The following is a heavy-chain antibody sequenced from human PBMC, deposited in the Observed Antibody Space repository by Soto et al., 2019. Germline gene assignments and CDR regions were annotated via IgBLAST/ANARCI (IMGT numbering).Heavy chain of an antibody. D-gene: IGHD3-16*01. CDR3: AREITAYWYFDL. CDR2: MNPNSGNT. CDR1: GYTFTSYD. V-gene: IGHV1-8*01. Sequence: QVKLVQSGAEVKKPGASVKVSCKASGYTFTSYDINWVRQATGQGLEWMGWMNPNSGNTGYAQKFQGRVTMTRNTSISTAYRELSSLRSEDTAVYYCAREITAYWYFDLWGRGTLVTVSS. J-gene: IGHJ2*01.